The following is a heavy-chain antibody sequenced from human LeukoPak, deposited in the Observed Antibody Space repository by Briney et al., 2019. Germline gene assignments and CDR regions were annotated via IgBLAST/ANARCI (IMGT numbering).Heavy chain of an antibody. CDR1: GFLFNNFA. CDR2: LFSGGST. D-gene: IGHD1-1*01. Sequence: GGSLRLSCAASGFLFNNFAMSWVRQAPGKGLEWVSVLFSGGSTHYVDSVRGRFTISRDESKNTLFLQMNSLRVEDTAVYYCVRSTLDAFDLWGQGTMVTVSS. CDR3: VRSTLDAFDL. J-gene: IGHJ3*01. V-gene: IGHV3-66*02.